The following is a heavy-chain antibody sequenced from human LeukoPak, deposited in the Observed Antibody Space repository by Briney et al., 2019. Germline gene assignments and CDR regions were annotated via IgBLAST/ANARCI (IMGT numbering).Heavy chain of an antibody. CDR1: GYSFTSYW. CDR3: ARSLTGTTISYYFDY. V-gene: IGHV5-51*01. CDR2: IYPGDSDT. D-gene: IGHD1-7*01. Sequence: GESLKISCKGSGYSFTSYWIGWVRQMPGEGLEWMGIIYPGDSDTRYSPSFQGQVTISADKSISTAYLQWSSLKASDTPMYYCARSLTGTTISYYFDYWGQGTLVTVSS. J-gene: IGHJ4*02.